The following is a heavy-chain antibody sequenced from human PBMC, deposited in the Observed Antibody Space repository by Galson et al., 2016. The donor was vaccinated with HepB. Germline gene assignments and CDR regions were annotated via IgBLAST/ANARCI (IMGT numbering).Heavy chain of an antibody. D-gene: IGHD1-26*01. CDR2: INSNYNGGTV. Sequence: SLRLSCAASGFTFATYNIHWVRQAPGKGLEWVGRINSNYNGGTVDYGSSVKGRFTISREDSKNMFYLQMNSLKSEDTALYYCAASYNGGYSDHWGQGTRVSVSS. CDR1: GFTFATYN. J-gene: IGHJ4*02. CDR3: AASYNGGYSDH. V-gene: IGHV3-15*01.